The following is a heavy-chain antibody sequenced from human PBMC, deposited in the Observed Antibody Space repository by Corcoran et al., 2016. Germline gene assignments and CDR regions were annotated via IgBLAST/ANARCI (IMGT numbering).Heavy chain of an antibody. CDR3: ARLKGSGRYYNN. CDR2: IYYSGST. CDR1: GGSISSSSYY. Sequence: QLQLQESGPGLVKPSETLSLTCTVSGGSISSSSYYWGWIRQPPGKGLEWIGSIYYSGSTYYNPSLKSRVTISVDTSKNQFSLKLSSVTAADTAVYYCARLKGSGRYYNNWGQGTLVTVSS. V-gene: IGHV4-39*07. D-gene: IGHD3-10*01. J-gene: IGHJ4*02.